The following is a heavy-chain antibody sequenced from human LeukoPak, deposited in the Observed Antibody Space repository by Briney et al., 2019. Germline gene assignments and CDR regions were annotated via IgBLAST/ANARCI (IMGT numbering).Heavy chain of an antibody. Sequence: GESLKISCKGSGYSFTSYWIGWVRQMPGKGLGWMGIIYPGDSSTRYSPSLQGQVTISADKSISTAYLQWSSLEASDTAMYYCARRQTGAGESQYNWFDPWGQGTLVTVSS. CDR2: IYPGDSST. CDR1: GYSFTSYW. J-gene: IGHJ5*02. CDR3: ARRQTGAGESQYNWFDP. V-gene: IGHV5-51*01. D-gene: IGHD3-10*01.